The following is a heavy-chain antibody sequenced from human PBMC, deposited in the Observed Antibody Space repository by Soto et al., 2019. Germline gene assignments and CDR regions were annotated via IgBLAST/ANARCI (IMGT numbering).Heavy chain of an antibody. CDR3: XXXXEYSSSSWIDY. CDR2: ISYDGSNK. Sequence: QVQLVESGGGVVQPGRSLRLSCAASGFTFSSYGMHWVRQAPGKGLEWVAVISYDGSNKYYADSVKGRFTISRDNSKNTLYLQMNSLRAEDTAVXYXXXXXEYSSSSWIDYWGQGTLVTXSS. J-gene: IGHJ4*02. D-gene: IGHD6-6*01. CDR1: GFTFSSYG. V-gene: IGHV3-30*18.